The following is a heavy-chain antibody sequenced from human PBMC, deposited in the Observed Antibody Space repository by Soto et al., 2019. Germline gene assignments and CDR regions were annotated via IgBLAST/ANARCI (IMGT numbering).Heavy chain of an antibody. Sequence: SETLSLTCTVSGDSIRSGNHYWSWIRQPPXKGLEWIGYIYYSGSTYYSPSLKSRVTISVDTSKNQFSLKLSSVTAADTAVYYCARNPPIPGIAAASPDYWGQGTLVTVSS. CDR1: GDSIRSGNHY. J-gene: IGHJ4*02. D-gene: IGHD6-13*01. CDR3: ARNPPIPGIAAASPDY. V-gene: IGHV4-30-4*01. CDR2: IYYSGST.